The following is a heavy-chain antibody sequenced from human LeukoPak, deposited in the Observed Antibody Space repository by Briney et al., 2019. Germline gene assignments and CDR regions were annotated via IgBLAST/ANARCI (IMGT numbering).Heavy chain of an antibody. J-gene: IGHJ4*02. CDR2: IRSKAYGGAT. CDR3: TSLRGSYSY. Sequence: PGRSLRLSCTASGFTFGDYAMSWVRQAPGKGREWVGFIRSKAYGGATEYAASVKGRFTISRDDSKSIAYLQMNSLKTEDTAVYYCTSLRGSYSYWGQGTLVTVSS. CDR1: GFTFGDYA. D-gene: IGHD1-26*01. V-gene: IGHV3-49*04.